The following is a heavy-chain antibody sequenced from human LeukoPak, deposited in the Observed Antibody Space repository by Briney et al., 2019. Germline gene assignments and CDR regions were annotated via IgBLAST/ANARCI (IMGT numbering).Heavy chain of an antibody. J-gene: IGHJ4*02. CDR1: GFTFSSHA. CDR3: AKGYYYDSSGYDLPVHTKFSSFGY. V-gene: IGHV3-23*01. D-gene: IGHD3-22*01. Sequence: GGSLRLSCAASGFTFSSHAMSWVRQAPGKRLEWVSVISGSGDSTYYADSVKGRFTISRDNSKNTLYLQMNSLRAEDTAVYYCAKGYYYDSSGYDLPVHTKFSSFGYWGQGTLVTVSS. CDR2: ISGSGDST.